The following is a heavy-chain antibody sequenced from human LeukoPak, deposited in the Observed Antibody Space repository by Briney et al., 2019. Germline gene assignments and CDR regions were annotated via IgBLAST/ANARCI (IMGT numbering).Heavy chain of an antibody. V-gene: IGHV1-46*01. J-gene: IGHJ4*02. D-gene: IGHD3-10*01. CDR2: INPSGGST. CDR1: GYTFTSYY. Sequence: ASVKVSCKASGYTFTSYYMHWVRQAPGQGLEWMGIINPSGGSTSYAQKFQGRVTMTRDMSTSTVYMELSSLRSEDTAVYYCARSPFGSGSYSALDYWGQGTLVTVSS. CDR3: ARSPFGSGSYSALDY.